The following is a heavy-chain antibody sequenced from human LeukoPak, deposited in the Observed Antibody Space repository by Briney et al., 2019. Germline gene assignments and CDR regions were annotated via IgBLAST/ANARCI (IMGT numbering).Heavy chain of an antibody. D-gene: IGHD2-15*01. V-gene: IGHV3-66*01. Sequence: PVGSLRLSCAASGFTFSSYWMTWVRQAPGKGLEWVSVIYSGGSTYYADSVKGRFTISRDNSKNTLYLQMNSLRAEDTAVYYCASAYDYCSGGSCFPVSGYWGQGTLVTVSS. CDR3: ASAYDYCSGGSCFPVSGY. CDR2: IYSGGST. CDR1: GFTFSSYW. J-gene: IGHJ4*02.